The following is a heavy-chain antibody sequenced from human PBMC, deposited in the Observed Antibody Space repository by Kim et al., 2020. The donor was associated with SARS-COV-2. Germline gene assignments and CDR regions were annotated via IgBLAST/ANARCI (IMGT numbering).Heavy chain of an antibody. D-gene: IGHD3-3*01. CDR2: IYYSGST. CDR1: GGSVSSGSYY. Sequence: SETLSLTCTVSGGSVSSGSYYWSWIRQPPGKGLEWIGYIYYSGSTNYNPSLKSRVTISVDTSKNQFSLKLSSVTAADTAVYYCARDLGVSSTEQKGYDFWSGSITHYYGMDVWGQGTTVTVSS. V-gene: IGHV4-61*01. CDR3: ARDLGVSSTEQKGYDFWSGSITHYYGMDV. J-gene: IGHJ6*02.